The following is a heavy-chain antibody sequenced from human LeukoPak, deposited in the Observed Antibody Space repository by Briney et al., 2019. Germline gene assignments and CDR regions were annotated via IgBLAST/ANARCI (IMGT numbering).Heavy chain of an antibody. CDR2: INSDGSST. CDR3: ARERSSSGYPDDY. Sequence: GGSLRLSCAASGLTFSSYWVHWVRQGPGKGLVWVSRINSDGSSTSYADSVKGRFTISRGNAKNTLYLQMNSLRAEDTAVYYCARERSSSGYPDDYWGQGTLVTVSS. V-gene: IGHV3-74*01. D-gene: IGHD3-22*01. J-gene: IGHJ4*02. CDR1: GLTFSSYW.